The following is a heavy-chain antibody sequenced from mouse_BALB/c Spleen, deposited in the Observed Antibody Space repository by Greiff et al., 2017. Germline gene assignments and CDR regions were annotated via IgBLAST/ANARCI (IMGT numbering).Heavy chain of an antibody. CDR2: ISSGSSTI. J-gene: IGHJ2*01. CDR1: GFTFSSFG. V-gene: IGHV5-17*02. CDR3: ASSAVYYGSSYVDY. Sequence: EVQLVESGGGLVQPGGSRKLSCAASGFTFSSFGMHWVRQAPEKGLEWVAYISSGSSTIYYADTVKGRFTISRDNPKNTLFLQMTSLRSEDTAMYDCASSAVYYGSSYVDYWGQGTTLTVSS. D-gene: IGHD1-1*01.